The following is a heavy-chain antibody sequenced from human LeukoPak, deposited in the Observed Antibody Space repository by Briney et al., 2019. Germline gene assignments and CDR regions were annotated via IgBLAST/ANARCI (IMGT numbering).Heavy chain of an antibody. CDR1: GFTFSSYS. J-gene: IGHJ4*02. Sequence: GGSLRLSCAASGFTFSSYSMNWVRQAPGKGLEWVAVKSYDGSNKYYADSVKGRFTISRDNSKNTLYLQMNSLRAEDTAVYYCAKDQGYCSGGSCYLTIDYWGQGTLVTVSS. CDR2: KSYDGSNK. V-gene: IGHV3-30*18. D-gene: IGHD2-15*01. CDR3: AKDQGYCSGGSCYLTIDY.